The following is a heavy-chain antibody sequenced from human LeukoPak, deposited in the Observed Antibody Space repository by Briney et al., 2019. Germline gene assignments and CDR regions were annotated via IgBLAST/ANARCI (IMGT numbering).Heavy chain of an antibody. CDR2: IGVAGDT. J-gene: IGHJ4*02. Sequence: GGSLRLSCAASGFTFSTYDMHWVRQVAGKRLEWVSAIGVAGDTYYLDSVKGRFTISRENAKNALYLQMNSLRAGDTAVYYCARGGDRDYWGQGTLVTVSS. CDR3: ARGGDRDY. V-gene: IGHV3-13*04. CDR1: GFTFSTYD.